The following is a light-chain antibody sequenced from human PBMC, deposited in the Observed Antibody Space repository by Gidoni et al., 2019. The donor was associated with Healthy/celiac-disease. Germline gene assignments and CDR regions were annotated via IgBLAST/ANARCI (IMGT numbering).Light chain of an antibody. Sequence: DIVMTQSPDSLAVSLGERATINCKSSQSVLYSHSNKNYLAWYQQKPGQPPKLLISWASTRESGVPDRFSGSGSGTDFTLTISSLQAEDVAVYYCQQYYSTPLTFGGXTKVEIK. CDR1: QSVLYSHSNKNY. CDR3: QQYYSTPLT. V-gene: IGKV4-1*01. CDR2: WAS. J-gene: IGKJ4*01.